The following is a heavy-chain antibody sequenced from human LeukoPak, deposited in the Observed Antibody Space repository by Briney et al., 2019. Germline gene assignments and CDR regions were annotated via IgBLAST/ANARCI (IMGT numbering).Heavy chain of an antibody. J-gene: IGHJ4*02. D-gene: IGHD3-3*01. Sequence: GGSLRLSCAASGFTVSSSYMSWVRQAPGKGLEWVSVIYSGGSTYYTDSVKGRFTISRDNSKNTVYLQMNSLRAEDTAIYYCAGDYDFDWGQGTLVTVSS. V-gene: IGHV3-53*01. CDR3: AGDYDFD. CDR2: IYSGGST. CDR1: GFTVSSSY.